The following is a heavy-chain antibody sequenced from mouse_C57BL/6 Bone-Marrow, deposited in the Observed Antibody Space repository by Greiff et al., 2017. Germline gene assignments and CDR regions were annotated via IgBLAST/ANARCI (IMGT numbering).Heavy chain of an antibody. CDR1: GYAFTNYL. V-gene: IGHV1-54*01. CDR2: INPGSGGT. CDR3: AGGIYYFDY. Sequence: VQLQQSGAELVRPGTSVKVSCKASGYAFTNYLIEWVKQRPGKGLEWIGVINPGSGGTNYNEKFKGKATLTADKSSSTAYMQLSSLTSEDSAVYFCAGGIYYFDYWGQGTTLTVSS. J-gene: IGHJ2*01.